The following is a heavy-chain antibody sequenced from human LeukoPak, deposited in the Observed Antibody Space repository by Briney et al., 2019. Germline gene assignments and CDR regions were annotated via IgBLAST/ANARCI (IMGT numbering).Heavy chain of an antibody. CDR1: GGSMNGYY. Sequence: SETLSLTCTVSGGSMNGYYWSWIRQTAGKGLEWIGRVYSSGNTNYAPSLQSRVTMSIDTSNNHFSPRLNFVTAADTAIYYCARTLVPGVRGAFDIWGRGTMVTVSS. CDR3: ARTLVPGVRGAFDI. J-gene: IGHJ3*02. D-gene: IGHD2-2*01. CDR2: VYSSGNT. V-gene: IGHV4-4*07.